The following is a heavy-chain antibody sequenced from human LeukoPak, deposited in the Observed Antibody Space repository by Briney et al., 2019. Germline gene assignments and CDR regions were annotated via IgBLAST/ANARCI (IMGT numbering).Heavy chain of an antibody. D-gene: IGHD4-17*01. CDR3: ARVSYGDYGYYYYYMDV. Sequence: GGSLRLSCTASGLTFSDYSMNWVRQAPGKGLEWVSYISSTGNPRHYAESVEGRFTISRDNAKNSLYLQMNSLRAEDTAVYYCARVSYGDYGYYYYYMDVWGKGTTVTISS. J-gene: IGHJ6*03. CDR2: ISSTGNPR. CDR1: GLTFSDYS. V-gene: IGHV3-48*01.